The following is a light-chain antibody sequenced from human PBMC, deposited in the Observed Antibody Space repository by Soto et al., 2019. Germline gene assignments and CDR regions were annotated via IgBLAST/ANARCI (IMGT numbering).Light chain of an antibody. Sequence: EIVLTQSPATLSLSPGETATLSCRASQSVNTYLAWFQHKPGQAPRLLIYEASSRISDVPARFSGSGSGTDFTLPISSREPEDVAVYYCQQRRSWPRAFGQGTKVKI. CDR1: QSVNTY. CDR3: QQRRSWPRA. CDR2: EAS. J-gene: IGKJ1*01. V-gene: IGKV3-11*01.